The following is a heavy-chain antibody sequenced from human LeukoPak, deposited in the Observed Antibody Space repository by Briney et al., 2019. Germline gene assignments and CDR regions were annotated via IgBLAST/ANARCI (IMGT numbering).Heavy chain of an antibody. CDR2: ISAYNGNT. V-gene: IGHV1-18*01. D-gene: IGHD3-10*01. CDR3: ARERLLWFGEPIGLDY. J-gene: IGHJ4*02. CDR1: GYTFTSYG. Sequence: ASVKVSCKASGYTFTSYGISWVRQAPAPGREWMRWISAYNGNTNYAQKLQGRVTMTTDTSTGTAYMELRSLRSDDTAVYYCARERLLWFGEPIGLDYWGQGTLVTVSS.